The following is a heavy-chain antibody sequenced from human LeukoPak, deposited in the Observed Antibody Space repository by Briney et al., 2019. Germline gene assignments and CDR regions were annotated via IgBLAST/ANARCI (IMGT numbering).Heavy chain of an antibody. J-gene: IGHJ6*03. CDR3: AKDLYDSSGSVYYYMDV. V-gene: IGHV3-23*01. CDR1: GFTFRSYA. Sequence: PGGSLRLSCAASGFTFRSYAMSWVRQAPGKGLEWVSVISASGHSTNYAASVKGRFTVSRDNSKNTLYLQMNSLGAEDTAVYYCAKDLYDSSGSVYYYMDVWGKGTTATVSS. CDR2: ISASGHST. D-gene: IGHD3-22*01.